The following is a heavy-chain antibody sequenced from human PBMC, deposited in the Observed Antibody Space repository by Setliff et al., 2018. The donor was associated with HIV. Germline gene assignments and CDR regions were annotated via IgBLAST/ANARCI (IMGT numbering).Heavy chain of an antibody. D-gene: IGHD1-26*01. V-gene: IGHV4-34*01. Sequence: SETLSLTCAVYGVSFSGYSWSWIRQPPGKGLEWMGEIFHNGTINCNPSLKSRVALSIDTFKSQISLNMTSLTTADTAIYYCGRGPHIVGAPWAVIDYWAQGKPVTVSS. J-gene: IGHJ4*02. CDR3: GRGPHIVGAPWAVIDY. CDR2: IFHNGTI. CDR1: GVSFSGYS.